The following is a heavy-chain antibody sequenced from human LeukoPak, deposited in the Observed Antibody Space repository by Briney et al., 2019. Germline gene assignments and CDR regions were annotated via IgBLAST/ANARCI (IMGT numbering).Heavy chain of an antibody. Sequence: SETLSLTCTVSGGSISSYYWSWIRQPAGKGLERIGRIYTSGSTNYNPSLKSRVTMSVDTSKNQFSLKLSSVTAADTAVYYCARDLRYFDWTSEYNWFDPWGQGTLVTVSS. D-gene: IGHD3-9*01. CDR2: IYTSGST. J-gene: IGHJ5*02. V-gene: IGHV4-4*07. CDR1: GGSISSYY. CDR3: ARDLRYFDWTSEYNWFDP.